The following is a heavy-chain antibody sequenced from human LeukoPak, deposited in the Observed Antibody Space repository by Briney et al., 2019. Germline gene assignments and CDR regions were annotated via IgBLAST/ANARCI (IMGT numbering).Heavy chain of an antibody. CDR3: ARDREIWLPHNWFDP. CDR2: IKQEGSEE. V-gene: IGHV3-7*01. CDR1: GFTFSSYW. D-gene: IGHD5-24*01. J-gene: IGHJ5*02. Sequence: GGSLRLSCAASGFTFSSYWMSWVRQAPGKGLEWVANIKQEGSEEYYVDSVKGRFTISRDNAKNSLFLQMTSLRAEDTAVYFCARDREIWLPHNWFDPWGQGTLVTVSS.